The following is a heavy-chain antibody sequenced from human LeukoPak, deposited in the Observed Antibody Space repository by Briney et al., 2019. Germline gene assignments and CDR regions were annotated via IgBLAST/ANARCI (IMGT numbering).Heavy chain of an antibody. J-gene: IGHJ4*02. V-gene: IGHV4-59*01. CDR1: GGSISSYY. Sequence: SETLSPTCTVSGGSISSYYWSWIRQPPGKGLEWIGYIYYSGSTNYNPSLKSRVTISVDTSKNQFSLKLSSVTAADTAVYYCARDLGAAAGIDYWGQGTLVTVSS. D-gene: IGHD6-13*01. CDR2: IYYSGST. CDR3: ARDLGAAAGIDY.